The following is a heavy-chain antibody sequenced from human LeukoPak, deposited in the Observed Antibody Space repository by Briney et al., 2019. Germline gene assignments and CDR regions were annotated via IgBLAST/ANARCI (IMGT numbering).Heavy chain of an antibody. CDR2: IYHSGST. CDR3: ARAQIDYYDGSGYYCSWYFDL. V-gene: IGHV4-30-2*01. Sequence: SQTLSLTCAVSGGSISSGGYSWSWIRQPPGKGLEWIGYIYHSGSTYYNPSLKSRVTISVDRSKNQFSLKLSSVTAADTAVYYCARAQIDYYDGSGYYCSWYFDLWGRGTLVTVSS. CDR1: GGSISSGGYS. J-gene: IGHJ2*01. D-gene: IGHD3-22*01.